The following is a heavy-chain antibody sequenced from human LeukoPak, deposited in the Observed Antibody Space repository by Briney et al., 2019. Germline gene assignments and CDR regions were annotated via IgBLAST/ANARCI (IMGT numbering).Heavy chain of an antibody. CDR3: ARVRERVTIFGVVKNPPYFDY. J-gene: IGHJ4*02. V-gene: IGHV1-18*01. Sequence: ASVKVSCRASGDTFTSYGISWVRQAPGQGLEWMGWISAYNGNTNYAQKLQGRVTMTTDTSTSTAYMELRSLRSDDTAVYYWARVRERVTIFGVVKNPPYFDYWGQGTLVTVSS. CDR1: GDTFTSYG. D-gene: IGHD3-3*01. CDR2: ISAYNGNT.